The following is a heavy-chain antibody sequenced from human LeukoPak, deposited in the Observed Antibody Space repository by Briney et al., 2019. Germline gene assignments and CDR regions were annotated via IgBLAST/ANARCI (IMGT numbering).Heavy chain of an antibody. CDR1: GFIFGDYV. J-gene: IGHJ3*01. CDR3: ARASYYYDTSGLGAFDV. V-gene: IGHV3-9*01. D-gene: IGHD3-22*01. CDR2: INWNSDRI. Sequence: PGGSLRLSCAASGFIFGDYVMYWVRQAPGKGLEWVSGINWNSDRIGYADSVKGRFTISRDNAKNSLYMQMNSVRAEDTALYYCARASYYYDTSGLGAFDVWGQGTTVVVSS.